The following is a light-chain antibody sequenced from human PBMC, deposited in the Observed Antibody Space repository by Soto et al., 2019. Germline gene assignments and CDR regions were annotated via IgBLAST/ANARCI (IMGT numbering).Light chain of an antibody. Sequence: QSVLTQPASVSGSPGQSITISCTGTSSDIGRYNYVSWFQQHPGKVPKLVIFEVNYRPSGVSDRFSGSKSGNTASLTITGLQAEDEADYYCSSYSDTDIYVFGTGTKVTVL. V-gene: IGLV2-14*01. J-gene: IGLJ1*01. CDR1: SSDIGRYNY. CDR3: SSYSDTDIYV. CDR2: EVN.